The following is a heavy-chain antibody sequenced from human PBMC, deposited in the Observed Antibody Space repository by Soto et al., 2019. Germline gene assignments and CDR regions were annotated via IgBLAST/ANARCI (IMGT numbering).Heavy chain of an antibody. CDR1: GGTFSTYA. V-gene: IGHV1-69*13. CDR2: IIPIFVTA. Sequence: SVKVSCKASGGTFSTYAITWVRQAPGQGLEWMGGIIPIFVTAHYAQKFQGRVTITADESTSTAYMELSSLISDDTAVYYCARALEEYYYQSSGYYSAFWGQGTLVTVSS. CDR3: ARALEEYYYQSSGYYSAF. D-gene: IGHD3-22*01. J-gene: IGHJ4*02.